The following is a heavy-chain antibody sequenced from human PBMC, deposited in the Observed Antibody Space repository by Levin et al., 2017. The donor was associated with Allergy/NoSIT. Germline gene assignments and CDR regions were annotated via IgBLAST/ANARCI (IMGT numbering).Heavy chain of an antibody. CDR3: AHLPGDYVFFDY. J-gene: IGHJ4*02. V-gene: IGHV2-5*02. D-gene: IGHD4-17*01. CDR2: IYWDDDK. CDR1: GFSLSTSGVG. Sequence: TLSLTLTCTFSGFSLSTSGVGVGWIRQPPGKALEWLALIYWDDDKRYSPSLKSRLTITKDTSKNQVVLTMTNMDPVDTATYYCAHLPGDYVFFDYWGQGTLVTVSS.